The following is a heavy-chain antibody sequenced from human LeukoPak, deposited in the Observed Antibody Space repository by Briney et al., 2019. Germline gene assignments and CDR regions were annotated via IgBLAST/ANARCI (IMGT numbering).Heavy chain of an antibody. V-gene: IGHV1-69*06. CDR3: ARNKEGKSLDY. CDR2: IIPIFGTA. J-gene: IGHJ4*02. Sequence: ASVKVSCKASGGTFSSYAISWARQAPGQGLEWMGGIIPIFGTANYAQKFQGRVTITADKSTSTAYMELSSLRSEDTAVYYCARNKEGKSLDYWGQGTLVTVSS. CDR1: GGTFSSYA.